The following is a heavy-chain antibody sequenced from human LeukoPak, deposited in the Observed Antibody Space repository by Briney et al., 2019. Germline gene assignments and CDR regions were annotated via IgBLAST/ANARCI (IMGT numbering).Heavy chain of an antibody. J-gene: IGHJ4*02. CDR1: GFTFNTSS. V-gene: IGHV3-48*01. Sequence: GGSLRLSCAASGFTFNTSSMNWVRQAPGKGLEWISYISSSGSPIYYADSVKGRFTISRDDANDSLYLQMNSLRAEDTAVYYCSTSGAVRNYYFDYWGQGTLVSVSS. CDR3: STSGAVRNYYFDY. CDR2: ISSSGSPI. D-gene: IGHD6-6*01.